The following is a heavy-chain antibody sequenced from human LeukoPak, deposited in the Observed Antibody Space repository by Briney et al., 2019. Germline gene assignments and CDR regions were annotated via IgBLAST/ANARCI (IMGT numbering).Heavy chain of an antibody. V-gene: IGHV3-30-3*01. D-gene: IGHD7-27*01. CDR2: VSYDGSNK. Sequence: GGSLRLSCSASGFTFSRYAMHWVRQAPGKGLEWVAVVSYDGSNKYYADSVKGRFTISRDNSKNTLYLQMNSLRAEDAAIYYCATIGDRRTGELYRIDYWGQGTLVTVSS. CDR1: GFTFSRYA. J-gene: IGHJ4*02. CDR3: ATIGDRRTGELYRIDY.